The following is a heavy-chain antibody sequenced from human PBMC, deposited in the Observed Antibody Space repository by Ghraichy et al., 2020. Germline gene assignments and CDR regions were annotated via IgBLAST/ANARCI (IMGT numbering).Heavy chain of an antibody. D-gene: IGHD6-13*01. Sequence: ASVKVSCKASGYTFTDYYIHWLRQAPGQGLEWMGWVVHNSGGTHYAQKFQGSVTMTRDTSITTAYLELTRLRSDDTAVYYCARGVVASGTDYWGQGTLVTVSS. V-gene: IGHV1-2*04. J-gene: IGHJ4*02. CDR2: VVHNSGGT. CDR3: ARGVVASGTDY. CDR1: GYTFTDYY.